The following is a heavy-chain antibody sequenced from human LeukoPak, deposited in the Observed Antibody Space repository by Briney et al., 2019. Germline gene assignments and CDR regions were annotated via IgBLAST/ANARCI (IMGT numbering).Heavy chain of an antibody. V-gene: IGHV4-30-4*01. CDR1: GFSISSGTKY. CDR3: ASALFVPNSYYFGMDV. CDR2: IYYSGNT. Sequence: ASQTLCLTCAASGFSISSGTKYWGCLRQPPGQGLVWIAYIYYSGNTYSNPSLKSRLTVSVDTSKDQFSLNLNSVTAADTAVYYGASALFVPNSYYFGMDVWGKGTTVTVSS. J-gene: IGHJ6*04. D-gene: IGHD2-8*01.